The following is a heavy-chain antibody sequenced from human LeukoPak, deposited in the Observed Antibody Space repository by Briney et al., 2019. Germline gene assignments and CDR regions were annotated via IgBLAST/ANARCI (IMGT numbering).Heavy chain of an antibody. J-gene: IGHJ4*02. CDR2: ISSGSSYI. Sequence: GGSLRLSCAASGFTLSSYAMSWVRQAPGKGLEWVSAISSGSSYIYYADSVKGRFTISRDNAKNSLYLQMNSLRAEDTAVYYCASGSGYCSGGSCSDYWGQGTLVTVSS. V-gene: IGHV3-21*01. CDR1: GFTLSSYA. D-gene: IGHD2-15*01. CDR3: ASGSGYCSGGSCSDY.